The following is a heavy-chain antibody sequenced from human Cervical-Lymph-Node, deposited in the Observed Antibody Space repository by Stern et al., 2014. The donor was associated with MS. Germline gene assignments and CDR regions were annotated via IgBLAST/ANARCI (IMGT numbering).Heavy chain of an antibody. CDR1: GFSLSSSG. CDR2: ISFDGCNR. D-gene: IGHD5-24*01. Sequence: VQLVESGGTLVQPGRSLTLSCAVSGFSLSSSGIHWVRQAPGKGLEWVAFISFDGCNRYYVDSVKGRFTVSRDTSKNTVHLQMNNLRVEDTAVYYCARDGPSKTMALPDYWGQGTLVSVSS. CDR3: ARDGPSKTMALPDY. V-gene: IGHV3-30*06. J-gene: IGHJ4*02.